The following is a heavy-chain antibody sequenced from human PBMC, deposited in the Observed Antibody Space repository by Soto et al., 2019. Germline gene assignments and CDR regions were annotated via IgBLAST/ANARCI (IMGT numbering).Heavy chain of an antibody. V-gene: IGHV1-69*08. D-gene: IGHD3-22*01. CDR1: GGTFSNDI. CDR3: ARDLKAPETYYYDSSGYFALISTEEYGMDV. Sequence: ASVKVSCKTSGGTFSNDIITWVRQAPGQGLEWMGRIIPLLDTTNYAQKFQGRVTITADKSTGTAYMELRSLRSDDTAVYYCARDLKAPETYYYDSSGYFALISTEEYGMDVWGQGTTVTVSS. J-gene: IGHJ6*02. CDR2: IIPLLDTT.